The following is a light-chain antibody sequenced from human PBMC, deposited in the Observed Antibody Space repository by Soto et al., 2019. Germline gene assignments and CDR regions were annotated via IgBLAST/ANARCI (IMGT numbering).Light chain of an antibody. J-gene: IGKJ2*01. CDR2: GAS. V-gene: IGKV3-15*01. Sequence: EIVMTQSPATLSVSPGERATLSCRGSQSVSSNLAWYQQKPGQAPRLLIYGASTRATGIPARFSGSGSGTAFTLTISSLQSEDFAVYYCQQYNNWPHTFGQGTKLEIK. CDR3: QQYNNWPHT. CDR1: QSVSSN.